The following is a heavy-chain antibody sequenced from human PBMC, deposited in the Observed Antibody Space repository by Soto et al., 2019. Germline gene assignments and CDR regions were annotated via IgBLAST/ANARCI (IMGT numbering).Heavy chain of an antibody. CDR1: GYSFTSYW. J-gene: IGHJ6*02. V-gene: IGHV5-10-1*01. CDR2: IDPSDSYT. D-gene: IGHD6-13*01. CDR3: ALTSGQQLANYAYYYYDMDV. Sequence: PGESLKISCKGSGYSFTSYWISWVRQMPGKGLEWMGRIDPSDSYTNYSPSFQGHVTISADKSISTAYLQWSSLKASDTAMYYCALTSGQQLANYAYYYYDMDVWGQGTPVTVSS.